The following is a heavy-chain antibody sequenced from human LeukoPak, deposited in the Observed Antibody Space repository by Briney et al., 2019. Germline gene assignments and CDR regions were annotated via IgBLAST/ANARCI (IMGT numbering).Heavy chain of an antibody. V-gene: IGHV4-34*01. CDR1: GGSISSYY. CDR2: INHSGST. D-gene: IGHD3-22*01. Sequence: PSETLSLTCTVSGGSISSYYWSWIRQPPGKGLEWIGEINHSGSTNYNPSLKSRVTISVDTSKNQFSLKLSPVTAADTAVYYCAXXLLSRFYYYDSSGYYYFDYWGQGTLVTVSS. J-gene: IGHJ4*02. CDR3: AXXLLSRFYYYDSSGYYYFDY.